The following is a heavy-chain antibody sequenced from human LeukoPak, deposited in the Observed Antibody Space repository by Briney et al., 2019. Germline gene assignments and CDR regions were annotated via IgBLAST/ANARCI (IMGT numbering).Heavy chain of an antibody. Sequence: GGSLRLSCAASGFTFSSYAMHWVRQAPGKGLEWVAVISYDGSNKYYADSVKGRFTISRDNSKNTLYLQMNSLRAEDTAVYYCARDHPHYYGSGSYPLGYWGQGTLVTVSS. CDR2: ISYDGSNK. D-gene: IGHD3-10*01. CDR1: GFTFSSYA. J-gene: IGHJ4*02. V-gene: IGHV3-30-3*01. CDR3: ARDHPHYYGSGSYPLGY.